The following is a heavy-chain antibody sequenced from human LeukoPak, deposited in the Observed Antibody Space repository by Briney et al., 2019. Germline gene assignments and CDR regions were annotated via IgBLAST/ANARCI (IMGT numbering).Heavy chain of an antibody. Sequence: GGSLRLSCAASGFTFSGSAMHWVRQASGKGLEWVGRIRSKANSYATAYAASVKGRFTISRDDSKNTAYLQMNSLKTEDTAVYYCARVPSMVVVITPNDDYWGQGTLVTVSS. CDR3: ARVPSMVVVITPNDDY. D-gene: IGHD3-22*01. J-gene: IGHJ4*02. CDR2: IRSKANSYAT. CDR1: GFTFSGSA. V-gene: IGHV3-73*01.